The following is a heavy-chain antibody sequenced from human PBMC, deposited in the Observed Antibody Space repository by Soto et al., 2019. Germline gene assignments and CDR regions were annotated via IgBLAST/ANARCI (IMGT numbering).Heavy chain of an antibody. D-gene: IGHD4-17*01. CDR1: GYIFTSYA. CDR3: ASTTVTRNFDY. CDR2: INPSGGST. Sequence: ASVKVSCKASGYIFTSYAMHWVRQAPGQGLEWMGIINPSGGSTSYAQKFQGRVTMTRDTSTSTVYMELSSLRSEDTAVYYCASTTVTRNFDYWGQGTLVTVSS. V-gene: IGHV1-46*03. J-gene: IGHJ4*02.